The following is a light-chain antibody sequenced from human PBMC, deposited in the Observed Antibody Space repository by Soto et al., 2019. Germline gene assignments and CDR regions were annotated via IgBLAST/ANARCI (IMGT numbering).Light chain of an antibody. CDR2: DVS. CDR1: SNDVGHFNY. V-gene: IGLV2-14*03. CDR3: TSFTTSNTFV. J-gene: IGLJ1*01. Sequence: SVLAQPASVSGSPGQSITISCTGTSNDVGHFNYVSWFQQHPGKAPKLLIFDVSNWPSGVSDRFSGSKSGNTASLTISGLQPEDVADYYCTSFTTSNTFVFGSGTKVTVL.